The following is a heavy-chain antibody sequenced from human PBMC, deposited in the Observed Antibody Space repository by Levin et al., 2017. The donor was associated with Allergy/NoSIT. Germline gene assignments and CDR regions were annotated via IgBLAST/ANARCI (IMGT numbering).Heavy chain of an antibody. CDR1: GFTFSIYY. D-gene: IGHD2-15*01. CDR2: MNQDGSEK. CDR3: ARVRERGYCRGGTFSPEGYGMDV. Sequence: GGSLRLSCAASGFTFSIYYMSWVRQAPGKGLEWVASMNQDGSEKYYGDSVTGRFITSRDNAKKSLYLQMSSLRVEDTAVYYCARVRERGYCRGGTFSPEGYGMDVWGQGTTVTVSS. J-gene: IGHJ6*02. V-gene: IGHV3-7*01.